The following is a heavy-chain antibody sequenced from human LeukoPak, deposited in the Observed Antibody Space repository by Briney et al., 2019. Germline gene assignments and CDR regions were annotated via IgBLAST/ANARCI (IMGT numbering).Heavy chain of an antibody. CDR1: GFIFSSYA. V-gene: IGHV3-30*01. D-gene: IGHD1-26*01. CDR3: ARPVGNSGIDF. CDR2: MSYDEINK. J-gene: IGHJ4*02. Sequence: PGGSLRLSCAASGFIFSSYAIHWVRQAPGKGLEWVAVMSYDEINKYYADSVKGRFTISRDNSKNTLYPQMNSLRAEDTAIYYCARPVGNSGIDFWGQGTLVTVSS.